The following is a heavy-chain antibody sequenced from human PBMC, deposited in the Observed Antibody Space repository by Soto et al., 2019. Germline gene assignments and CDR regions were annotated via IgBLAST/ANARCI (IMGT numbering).Heavy chain of an antibody. Sequence: WGSLRLSCAASGFTFSSYSMNWVRQAPGKGLEWVSSISSSSSYIYYADSVKGRFTISRDNAKNSLYLQMNSLRAEDTAVYYCARDRYYGSGSYPEKDYYYYGMDVWGQGTTVTVSS. CDR1: GFTFSSYS. V-gene: IGHV3-21*01. D-gene: IGHD3-10*01. CDR3: ARDRYYGSGSYPEKDYYYYGMDV. J-gene: IGHJ6*02. CDR2: ISSSSSYI.